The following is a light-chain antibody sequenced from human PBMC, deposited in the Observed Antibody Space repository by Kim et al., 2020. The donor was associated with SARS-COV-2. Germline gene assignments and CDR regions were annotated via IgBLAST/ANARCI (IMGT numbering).Light chain of an antibody. J-gene: IGKJ4*01. CDR2: AAT. V-gene: IGKV1-27*01. CDR3: QNYNSAPLT. CDR1: QGISNY. Sequence: ASVGDRVTITCRASQGISNYLVWYQQKPGNVPKLLIYAATTLQSGVPSRFSGSGSGTDFTLTISSLQPEDVATYYCQNYNSAPLTFGGGTKVDIK.